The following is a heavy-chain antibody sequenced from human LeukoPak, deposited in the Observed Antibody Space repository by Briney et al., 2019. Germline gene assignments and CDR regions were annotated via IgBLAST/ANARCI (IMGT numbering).Heavy chain of an antibody. CDR2: ISSDSSSA. Sequence: GGSLRLSCGASGFTFSSHSMHWVRQAPGEGPAWVARISSDSSSAYYADSVKGRFTISRDNAKNSMFLQMNSLRAEDTAVYYCVRLTFYEGRRQYAAHWGEGALVTVSS. CDR1: GFTFSSHS. J-gene: IGHJ4*02. CDR3: VRLTFYEGRRQYAAH. D-gene: IGHD3-16*01. V-gene: IGHV3-74*01.